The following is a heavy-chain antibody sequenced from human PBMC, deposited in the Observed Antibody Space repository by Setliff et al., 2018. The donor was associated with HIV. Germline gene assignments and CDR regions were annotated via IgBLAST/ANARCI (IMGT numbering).Heavy chain of an antibody. CDR3: ARSNTSKSIDF. Sequence: PSETLSLTCTVSHGSITSGGYYWSWIRQHPGQGLEWIGYIYYSGSTYYNPSLKSRVSISLDASKNQFSLKLSSVTAADTAVYYCARSNTSKSIDFWDQGTPVTVSS. CDR1: HGSITSGGYY. CDR2: IYYSGST. V-gene: IGHV4-31*03. J-gene: IGHJ4*02.